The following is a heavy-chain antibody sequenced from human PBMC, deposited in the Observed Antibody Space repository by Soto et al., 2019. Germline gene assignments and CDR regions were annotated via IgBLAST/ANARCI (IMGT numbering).Heavy chain of an antibody. Sequence: QVRLVESGGGVVQPGGSLRLSCEASGFDFYNYSMHWVRQAPGKGLEWVAIMSMDGTQKYYTDSVKGRFTISRDNSKSMFFLQMTSLRPEDTAVYFCARDRVPYVYFYYGMDVWGQGTRVTVSS. CDR2: MSMDGTQK. V-gene: IGHV3-30-3*01. J-gene: IGHJ6*02. D-gene: IGHD3-10*02. CDR3: ARDRVPYVYFYYGMDV. CDR1: GFDFYNYS.